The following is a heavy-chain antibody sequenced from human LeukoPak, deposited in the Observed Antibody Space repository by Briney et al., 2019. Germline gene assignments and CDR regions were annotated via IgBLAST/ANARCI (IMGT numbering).Heavy chain of an antibody. V-gene: IGHV3-11*01. CDR1: GFTFSDYY. Sequence: KPGGSLRLSCAASGFTFSDYYMSWIRQAPGKGLEWVSCISSSGSTIYYADSVKGRFTISRDNAKNSLYLQMNSLRAEDTAVYYCVRVGSWENAFDIWGQGTMVTVSS. CDR2: ISSSGSTI. CDR3: VRVGSWENAFDI. J-gene: IGHJ3*02. D-gene: IGHD2-2*03.